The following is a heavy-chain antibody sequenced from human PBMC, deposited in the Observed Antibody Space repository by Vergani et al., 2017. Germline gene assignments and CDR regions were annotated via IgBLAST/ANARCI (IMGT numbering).Heavy chain of an antibody. D-gene: IGHD1-1*01. CDR3: AKNPGISTTRHYYARDV. Sequence: LEESGGGSVKPGGSLRLSCAASGFKFSDHYMSWIRQAPGKGLEWVSHISPGASTVSYTDSVTGRFTVSRDNDNNSLTLDMTTLRVEDTAVYYCAKNPGISTTRHYYARDVGGQGTTVTVSS. V-gene: IGHV3-11*04. J-gene: IGHJ6*02. CDR2: ISPGASTV. CDR1: GFKFSDHY.